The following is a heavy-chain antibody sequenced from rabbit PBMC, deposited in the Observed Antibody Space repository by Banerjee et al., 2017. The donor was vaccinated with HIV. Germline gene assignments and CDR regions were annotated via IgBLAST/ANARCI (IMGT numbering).Heavy chain of an antibody. CDR2: IYAGSSGDT. D-gene: IGHD4-1*01. V-gene: IGHV1S40*01. J-gene: IGHJ4*01. CDR1: GFSFSSRYY. Sequence: QSLEESGGDLVKPGASLTLTCTASGFSFSSRYYMCWVRQAPGKGLEWIACIYAGSSGDTYYASWAKGRFTISKTSSTPVTLQMTSLTAADTATYFCARETNSDWGVVSFYFNLWGPGTLVTVS. CDR3: ARETNSDWGVVSFYFNL.